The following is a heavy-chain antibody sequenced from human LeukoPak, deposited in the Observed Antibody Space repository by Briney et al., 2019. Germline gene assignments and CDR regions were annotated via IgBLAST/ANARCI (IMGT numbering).Heavy chain of an antibody. CDR2: IIPIFGTA. Sequence: SVKVSCTASGGTFSSYAISWVRQAPGQGLEWMGGIIPIFGTANYAQKFQGRVTITADESTSTAYMELSSLRSEDTAVYYCARRELTYNWFDPWGQGTLVTVSS. CDR3: ARRELTYNWFDP. V-gene: IGHV1-69*13. CDR1: GGTFSSYA. J-gene: IGHJ5*02. D-gene: IGHD1-26*01.